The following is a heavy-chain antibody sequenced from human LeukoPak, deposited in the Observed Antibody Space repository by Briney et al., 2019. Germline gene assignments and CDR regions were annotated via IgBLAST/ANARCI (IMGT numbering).Heavy chain of an antibody. CDR2: FDPADGAT. CDR3: ATDSRGISVAINYYYGMDV. J-gene: IGHJ6*02. Sequence: ASVKVSCKVSGYTLTDLSMHWVRQAPGKGLEWMGGFDPADGATIYAQRFQGRVTMTEDTSTGTAYMELSSLRSEDTAVYYCATDSRGISVAINYYYGMDVWGQGTTVIVSS. CDR1: GYTLTDLS. D-gene: IGHD6-19*01. V-gene: IGHV1-24*01.